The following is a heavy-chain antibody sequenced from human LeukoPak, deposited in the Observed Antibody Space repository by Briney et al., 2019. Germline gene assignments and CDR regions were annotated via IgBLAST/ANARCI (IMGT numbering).Heavy chain of an antibody. J-gene: IGHJ4*02. V-gene: IGHV4-34*01. D-gene: IGHD2-21*02. CDR1: GGAFSGYY. Sequence: PSETLSLTCAVYGGAFSGYYWSWIRQPPGKGLEWIGEINHSGDTKYNPSLKSRVSMSVGVSKDQFSLKLSSVTAADTAVYYCATSYCGGDCYSRTGDYWGQGTLVTVSS. CDR3: ATSYCGGDCYSRTGDY. CDR2: INHSGDT.